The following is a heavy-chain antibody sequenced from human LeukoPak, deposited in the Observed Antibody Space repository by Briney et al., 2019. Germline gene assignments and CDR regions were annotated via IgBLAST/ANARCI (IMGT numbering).Heavy chain of an antibody. J-gene: IGHJ4*02. V-gene: IGHV4-59*01. D-gene: IGHD2-15*01. CDR1: GASISNYY. Sequence: SETLSLTCTVSGASISNYYWSWIRQPPGKGLEWIGYIYYSGSTNYNPSLKSRVTISVDTSKSQFSLNLSSVTAADTAVYYCARAPRRGYCSGGSCCSFDYWGQGTLVTVSS. CDR2: IYYSGST. CDR3: ARAPRRGYCSGGSCCSFDY.